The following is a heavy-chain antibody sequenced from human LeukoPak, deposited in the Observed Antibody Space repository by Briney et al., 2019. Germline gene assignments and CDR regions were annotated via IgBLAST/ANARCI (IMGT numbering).Heavy chain of an antibody. CDR3: ARHSREYYYDSSGYSQVYWYFDL. J-gene: IGHJ2*01. CDR2: ISYDGSNK. V-gene: IGHV3-30*04. CDR1: GFTFSNYA. D-gene: IGHD3-22*01. Sequence: GRSLRLSCAASGFTFSNYALHWVRQAPGKGLEWVAVISYDGSNKFYADSVRGRFTISRDNSKNTLFLQMNSLRPEDTAVYYCARHSREYYYDSSGYSQVYWYFDLWGRGTLVTVSS.